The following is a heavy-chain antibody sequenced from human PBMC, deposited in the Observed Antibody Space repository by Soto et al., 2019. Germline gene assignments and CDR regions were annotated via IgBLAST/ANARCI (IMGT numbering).Heavy chain of an antibody. Sequence: SETLSLTCTVSAGSISSTTHYWGWIRQPPGKGLEWIGSIFYSGSTYYNPSLKSRVTISVDTSKNQFSLKLSSVTAADTAVYYCARCEYGYGMDVWGQGTTVS. V-gene: IGHV4-39*01. J-gene: IGHJ6*02. D-gene: IGHD4-17*01. CDR1: AGSISSTTHY. CDR3: ARCEYGYGMDV. CDR2: IFYSGST.